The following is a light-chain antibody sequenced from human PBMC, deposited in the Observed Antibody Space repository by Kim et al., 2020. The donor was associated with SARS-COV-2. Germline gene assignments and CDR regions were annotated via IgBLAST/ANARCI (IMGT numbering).Light chain of an antibody. CDR1: QVINNY. Sequence: DIQMTQSPSSLSASVGDRVTITCRASQVINNYLAWYQQMPGKLPKLLVYAASPLQSGVPSRFSARGSGTDFTLTISSLQPDDVATYYCQQYYSAPLTFGGGTKVDIK. CDR3: QQYYSAPLT. V-gene: IGKV1-27*01. CDR2: AAS. J-gene: IGKJ4*01.